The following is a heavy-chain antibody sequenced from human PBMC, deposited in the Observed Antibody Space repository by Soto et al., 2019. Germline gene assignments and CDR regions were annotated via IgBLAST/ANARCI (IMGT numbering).Heavy chain of an antibody. V-gene: IGHV1-69*06. J-gene: IGHJ5*02. Sequence: QVQLVQSGAEVRKPGSSVKVSCMASGGTFSTYVISWVRQAPGQGLEWMGAIIPLSGTPNYAQKFQGKVTITSDTSTSSAFMELRSLRSEDTAIYYCARTDFSNYEVWFDPWGQGTLVTVSS. CDR2: IIPLSGTP. D-gene: IGHD4-4*01. CDR1: GGTFSTYV. CDR3: ARTDFSNYEVWFDP.